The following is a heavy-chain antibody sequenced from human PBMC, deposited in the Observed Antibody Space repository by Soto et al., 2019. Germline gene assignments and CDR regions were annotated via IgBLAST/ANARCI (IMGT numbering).Heavy chain of an antibody. J-gene: IGHJ6*03. CDR1: WFTLRGYA. CDR2: ISSNGVGT. D-gene: IGHD3-10*01. CDR3: ARRARSDFYYMDV. V-gene: IGHV3-64*01. Sequence: AGGSPKPSRAAPWFTLRGYAMDWVRPAPGKGLEYVSGISSNGVGTYYANSVQGRFTISRDNSKNTVYLQMGSLRPEDMAVYYCARRARSDFYYMDVWGKGTTVTVSS.